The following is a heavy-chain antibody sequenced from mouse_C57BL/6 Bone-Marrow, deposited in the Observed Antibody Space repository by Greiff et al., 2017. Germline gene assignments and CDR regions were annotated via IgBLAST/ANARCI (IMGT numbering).Heavy chain of an antibody. D-gene: IGHD4-1*01. V-gene: IGHV2-9-1*01. CDR3: ARVLNWFYWYFDF. J-gene: IGHJ1*03. CDR1: GFSLTSYA. Sequence: QVQLQQSGPGLVAPSQSLSITCNVSGFSLTSYAISWVRQPPGKGLEWIGVIWTGGGTNYNSALKSRLSISKDNSKSQVFLKMNSLQTDDTARYYCARVLNWFYWYFDFWGTGTTVTVSS. CDR2: IWTGGGT.